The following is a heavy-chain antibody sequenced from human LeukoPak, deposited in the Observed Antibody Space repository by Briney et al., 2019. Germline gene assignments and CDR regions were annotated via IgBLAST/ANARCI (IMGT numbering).Heavy chain of an antibody. CDR3: ARLTAYGGNSYFDY. J-gene: IGHJ4*02. D-gene: IGHD4-23*01. CDR2: ISAYNGNT. Sequence: ASVKVSCKASGYTFTSYGISWVRQAPGQGLEWMAWISAYNGNTNYAQKLQGRVTMTTDTSTSTAYMELRSLRSEDTAVYYCARLTAYGGNSYFDYWGQGTLVTVSS. CDR1: GYTFTSYG. V-gene: IGHV1-18*01.